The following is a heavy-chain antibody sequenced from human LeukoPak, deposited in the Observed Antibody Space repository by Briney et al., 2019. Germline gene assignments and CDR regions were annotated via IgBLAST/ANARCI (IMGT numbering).Heavy chain of an antibody. CDR1: GYTFTSYD. CDR3: ARGLARTSMVTRGGVRFDY. CDR2: MNPNSGNT. D-gene: IGHD5-18*01. J-gene: IGHJ4*02. V-gene: IGHV1-8*01. Sequence: APVKVSCKASGYTFTSYDINWVRQATGQGLEWMGWMNPNSGNTGYAQKFQGRVTMTRNTSISTAYMELSSLRSEDTAVYYCARGLARTSMVTRGGVRFDYWGQGTLVTVSS.